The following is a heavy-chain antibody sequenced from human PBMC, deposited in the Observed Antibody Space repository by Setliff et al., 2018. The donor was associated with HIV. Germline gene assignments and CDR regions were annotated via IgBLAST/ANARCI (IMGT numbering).Heavy chain of an antibody. CDR3: ARAHFLVAMTRNWFDP. CDR2: INPKSGVA. J-gene: IGHJ5*02. CDR1: GYTFSDYY. Sequence: ASVKVSCKTSGYTFSDYYIHWVRQAPGQGLEWIGRINPKSGVADYLKKFQGRVTMTTDTSTNTAHMELIRPRFDDTAVYYCARAHFLVAMTRNWFDPWGQGTLVTVSS. V-gene: IGHV1-2*06. D-gene: IGHD5-12*01.